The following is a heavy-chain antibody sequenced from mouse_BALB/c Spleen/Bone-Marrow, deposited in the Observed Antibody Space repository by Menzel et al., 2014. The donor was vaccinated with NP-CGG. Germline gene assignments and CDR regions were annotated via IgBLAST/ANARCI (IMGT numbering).Heavy chain of an antibody. D-gene: IGHD2-12*01. CDR2: IYPGDGDT. J-gene: IGHJ2*01. CDR1: GYTFTSYW. Sequence: VQVQQSGAELARPGASVKLSCKASGYTFTSYWMQWVKQRPGQGLEWIGAIYPGDGDTRYTQKFKGKATLTADKSSSTAYMQLSSLASEDSAVYYCARRRREYYFDYWGQGTTLTVSS. V-gene: IGHV1-87*01. CDR3: ARRRREYYFDY.